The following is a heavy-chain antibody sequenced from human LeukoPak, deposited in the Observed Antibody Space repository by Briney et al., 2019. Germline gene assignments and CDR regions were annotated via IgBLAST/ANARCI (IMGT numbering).Heavy chain of an antibody. CDR1: GFTFSSYA. CDR3: VKAYYYASGRALDY. J-gene: IGHJ4*02. D-gene: IGHD3-10*01. V-gene: IGHV3-64D*06. CDR2: ITNNGGDT. Sequence: PGGSLRLSCAASGFTFSSYAMHWVRQAPGKGLEDVSAITNNGGDTYYADSVKGRFTISRDNSKNTLYFQMSSLRAEDTAVYYCVKAYYYASGRALDYWGQGTLVTVSS.